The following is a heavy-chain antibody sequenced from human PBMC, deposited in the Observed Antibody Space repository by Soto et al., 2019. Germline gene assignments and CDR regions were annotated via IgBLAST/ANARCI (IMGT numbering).Heavy chain of an antibody. CDR3: TTVPPSDSGYEAYYYYGMDV. J-gene: IGHJ6*02. Sequence: GGSLRLSCAASGFTFSNAWMNWVRQAPGKGLEWVGRIKSKTDGGTTDYAAPVKGRFTISRDDSKNTLYLQMNSLKTEDTAVYYCTTVPPSDSGYEAYYYYGMDVWGQGTTVTVS. D-gene: IGHD5-12*01. CDR1: GFTFSNAW. V-gene: IGHV3-15*07. CDR2: IKSKTDGGTT.